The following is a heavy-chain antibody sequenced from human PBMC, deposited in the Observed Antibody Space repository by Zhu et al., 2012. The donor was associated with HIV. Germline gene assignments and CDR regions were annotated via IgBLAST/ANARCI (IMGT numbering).Heavy chain of an antibody. CDR3: AGGLRYFDWLSPYYFDY. Sequence: QVQLQESGPGLVKPLETLSLTCTVSGYSISSGYYWGWIRQPPGKGLEWIGSIYHSGSTYYNPSLKSRVTISVDTSKNQFSLKLSSVTAADTAVYYCAGGLRYFDWLSPYYFDYWGQGTLVTVSS. CDR1: GYSISSGYY. D-gene: IGHD3-9*01. J-gene: IGHJ4*02. V-gene: IGHV4-38-2*02. CDR2: IYHSGST.